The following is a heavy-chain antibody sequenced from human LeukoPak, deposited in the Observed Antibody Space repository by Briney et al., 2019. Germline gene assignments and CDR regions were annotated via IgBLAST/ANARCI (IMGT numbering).Heavy chain of an antibody. CDR1: GFTFNSYA. J-gene: IGHJ4*02. V-gene: IGHV3-23*01. CDR3: ATRGTYIY. Sequence: GGSLRLSCIPSGFTFNSYAMFWVRQAPGKGLEWVSSFSGNGGATYYADSVKGRFTISRDNSKNTLYLQMHSLRVEDTAVYYCATRGTYIYWGPGTLVTVSS. CDR2: FSGNGGAT. D-gene: IGHD1-26*01.